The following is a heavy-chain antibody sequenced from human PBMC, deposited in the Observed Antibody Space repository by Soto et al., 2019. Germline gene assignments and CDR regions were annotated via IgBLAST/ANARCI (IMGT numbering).Heavy chain of an antibody. J-gene: IGHJ3*02. Sequence: PGGSLRLSCAASGFTVSSNYMSWVRQAPGKGLEWVSVIYSGGSTYYADSVKGRFTISRDNSKNTLYLQMNSLRAEDTAVYYCDSPGKEAGGTLGAFDIWGQGKMVTVSS. V-gene: IGHV3-66*01. CDR1: GFTVSSNY. CDR3: DSPGKEAGGTLGAFDI. D-gene: IGHD6-13*01. CDR2: IYSGGST.